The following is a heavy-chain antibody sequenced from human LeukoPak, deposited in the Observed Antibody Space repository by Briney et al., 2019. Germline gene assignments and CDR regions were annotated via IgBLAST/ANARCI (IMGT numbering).Heavy chain of an antibody. J-gene: IGHJ4*02. CDR3: ARGVGPLAANTFAY. CDR2: LYSDGNT. CDR1: GFTVITND. D-gene: IGHD3-16*01. Sequence: GGSLRLSCAASGFTVITNDMTWVRQAPGKGLEWVSVLYSDGNTEYADSVQGRFTISRDNSKNTLYLEMNSLSPDDTAVYYCARGVGPLAANTFAYWGQGTLVTVSS. V-gene: IGHV3-53*01.